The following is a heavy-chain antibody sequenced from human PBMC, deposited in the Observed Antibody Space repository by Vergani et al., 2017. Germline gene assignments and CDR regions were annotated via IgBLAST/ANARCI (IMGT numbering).Heavy chain of an antibody. V-gene: IGHV1-46*03. CDR3: ARGDYGMLTGYRY. CDR1: GYTFSNYY. CDR2: INPSGGHT. Sequence: QVPVVQSGAEVKKSGASVKVSCKTSGYTFSNYYMHWVRQAPGQGLEWMGIINPSGGHTNYAQKFQGRVTMTRDTSTSTVYMELSSLRSEDTAIYYRARGDYGMLTGYRYWGQGTLVTVSA. D-gene: IGHD3-9*01. J-gene: IGHJ4*02.